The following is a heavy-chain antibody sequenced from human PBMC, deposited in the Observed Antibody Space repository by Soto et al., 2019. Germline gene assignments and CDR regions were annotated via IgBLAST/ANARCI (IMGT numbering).Heavy chain of an antibody. CDR1: GFTFDDYA. CDR3: AKDRAYSSSSSFAY. V-gene: IGHV3-9*01. D-gene: IGHD6-6*01. CDR2: ISWNSGSI. Sequence: ESGGGLVQPGRSLRLSCAASGFTFDDYAMHWVRQAPGKGLEWVSGISWNSGSIGYADSVKGRFTISRDNAKNSLYLQMNSLRAEDTALYYCAKDRAYSSSSSFAYWGQGTLVTVSS. J-gene: IGHJ4*02.